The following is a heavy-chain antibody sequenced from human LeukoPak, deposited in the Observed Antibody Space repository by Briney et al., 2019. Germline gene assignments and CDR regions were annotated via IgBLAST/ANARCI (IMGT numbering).Heavy chain of an antibody. D-gene: IGHD4-17*01. Sequence: GGSLRLSCAASGFTFSSYAVSWVRQAPGKGLEWVSAISGSGGSTYYADSVKGRFTISRDNSKNTLYLQMNSLRAEDTAVYYCAKDYGDYGSFDYWGQGTLVTVSS. CDR3: AKDYGDYGSFDY. J-gene: IGHJ4*02. CDR1: GFTFSSYA. CDR2: ISGSGGST. V-gene: IGHV3-23*01.